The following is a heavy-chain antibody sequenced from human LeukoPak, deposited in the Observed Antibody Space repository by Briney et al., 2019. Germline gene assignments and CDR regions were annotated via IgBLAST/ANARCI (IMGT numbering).Heavy chain of an antibody. V-gene: IGHV1-24*01. CDR1: GKTLSDLS. CDR2: SDPEDGER. Sequence: ASEKVSCKVSGKTLSDLSIHWLRQPPGKGLEWLGGSDPEDGERIYAQMFQGRVTMTEDTSIDTAYMELSSLRSEDTAVYYCVTGFTTMAVDYFDYWGQGTLVTVS. CDR3: VTGFTTMAVDYFDY. D-gene: IGHD5-18*01. J-gene: IGHJ4*02.